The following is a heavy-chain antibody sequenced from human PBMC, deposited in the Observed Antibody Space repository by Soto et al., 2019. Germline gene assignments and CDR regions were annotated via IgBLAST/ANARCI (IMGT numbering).Heavy chain of an antibody. CDR3: ATMGAPATGLYFFDY. D-gene: IGHD2-8*01. CDR1: GGSISSGNYY. V-gene: IGHV4-30-4*01. J-gene: IGHJ4*02. Sequence: QVQLQESGPGLVKPSQTLSLTCTVSGGSISSGNYYWSWIRQPPGKGLEWIGFISYSGSTYYSTSLESRVTISVHPSKSQFSLNLSFVTAADTAVYYCATMGAPATGLYFFDYWGQGSLVTVSS. CDR2: ISYSGST.